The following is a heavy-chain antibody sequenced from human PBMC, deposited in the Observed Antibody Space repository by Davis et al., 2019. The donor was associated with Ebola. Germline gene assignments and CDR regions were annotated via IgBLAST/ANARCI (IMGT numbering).Heavy chain of an antibody. CDR2: ISSSSSTI. D-gene: IGHD1-26*01. V-gene: IGHV3-48*01. CDR3: AKSWVGALDY. CDR1: GFSVSSNY. J-gene: IGHJ4*02. Sequence: PGGSLRLSCAASGFSVSSNYMNWVRQAPGKGLEWVSYISSSSSTIYYADSVKGRFTISRDNSKNTLYLQMNSLRAEDTAVYYCAKSWVGALDYWGQGTLVTVSS.